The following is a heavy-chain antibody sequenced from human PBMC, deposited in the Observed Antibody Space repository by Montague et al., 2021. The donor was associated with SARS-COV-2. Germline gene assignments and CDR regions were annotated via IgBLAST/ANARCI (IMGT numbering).Heavy chain of an antibody. D-gene: IGHD4-17*01. CDR3: AMRGGALVAFDI. J-gene: IGHJ3*02. CDR1: GGSIRTSSYY. CDR2: IYYSGST. V-gene: IGHV4-39*01. Sequence: SETLSLTCTVSGGSIRTSSYYWGWIRQPPGKGLDWIGSIYYSGSTYYNPSLKSRVTISVDTSKNQFSLKLSSVTAADTAVYYCAMRGGALVAFDIWGQGTMVIVSS.